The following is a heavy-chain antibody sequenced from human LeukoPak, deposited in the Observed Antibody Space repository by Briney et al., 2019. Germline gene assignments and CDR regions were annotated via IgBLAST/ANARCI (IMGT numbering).Heavy chain of an antibody. CDR3: ARRNYGSGSVDY. J-gene: IGHJ4*02. Sequence: SQTLSLTCTVSGGSISSGGYYWSWIRQHPGKGLEWIGYIYYSGSTHYNPSLKSRVTISVDTSKNQFSLKLSSVTAADTAVYYCARRNYGSGSVDYWGQGTLVTVSS. D-gene: IGHD3-10*01. CDR2: IYYSGST. CDR1: GGSISSGGYY. V-gene: IGHV4-31*03.